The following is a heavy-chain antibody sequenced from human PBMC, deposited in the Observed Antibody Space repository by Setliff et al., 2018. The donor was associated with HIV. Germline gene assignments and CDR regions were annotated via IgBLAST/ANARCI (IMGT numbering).Heavy chain of an antibody. CDR1: GGSINTYY. J-gene: IGHJ4*02. CDR2: FYTSGST. V-gene: IGHV4-4*07. CDR3: ARQVGSQYSYWAYYFDS. Sequence: SETLSLTCTVSGGSINTYYWSWIRQPAGKGLEWIGRFYTSGSTNYNPSLKSRVTMSVDTSKNQFSLKLSSVTAADTAVYYCARQVGSQYSYWAYYFDSWGQGALVTVSS. D-gene: IGHD5-18*01.